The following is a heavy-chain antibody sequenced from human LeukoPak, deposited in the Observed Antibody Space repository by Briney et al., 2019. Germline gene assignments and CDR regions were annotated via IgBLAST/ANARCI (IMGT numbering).Heavy chain of an antibody. CDR3: ARPQTRRYCSSTSCFLDAFDI. CDR1: GYSFTSYW. CDR2: IYPGDSDT. D-gene: IGHD2-2*01. J-gene: IGHJ3*02. V-gene: IGHV5-51*01. Sequence: GESLKISCKGSGYSFTSYWIGWVRQMPGKGLEWMGIIYPGDSDTRYSPSFQGQVTISADKSISTAYLQWSSLKASDTAMYYCARPQTRRYCSSTSCFLDAFDIWGQGTMVTVSS.